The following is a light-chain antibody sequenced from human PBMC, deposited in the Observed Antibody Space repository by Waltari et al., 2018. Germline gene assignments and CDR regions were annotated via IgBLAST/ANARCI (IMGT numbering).Light chain of an antibody. V-gene: IGLV2-14*03. Sequence: QSALAQPASVSGSPGQSITISCTGSSSDIGAFDLVSWYQQHPGRAPRLIIRNVSERPSGVPHRFSGSKSGNTASLTISSLRSEDEYLYFCSSFTTGSTGLFGGGTKLTVL. CDR3: SSFTTGSTGL. CDR2: NVS. CDR1: SSDIGAFDL. J-gene: IGLJ2*01.